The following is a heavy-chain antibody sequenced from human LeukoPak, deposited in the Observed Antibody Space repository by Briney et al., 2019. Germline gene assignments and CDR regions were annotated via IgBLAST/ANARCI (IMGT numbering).Heavy chain of an antibody. Sequence: SQTLSLTCTVSGGSISSGGYYWRWIRQHPGKGLEWIGYIYYSGSTYYNPSLKSRVTISVDTSKNQFSLKLSSVTAADTAVYYCARDGSGSYYRYFQHWGQGTLVTVSS. CDR2: IYYSGST. D-gene: IGHD1-26*01. CDR3: ARDGSGSYYRYFQH. CDR1: GGSISSGGYY. J-gene: IGHJ1*01. V-gene: IGHV4-31*03.